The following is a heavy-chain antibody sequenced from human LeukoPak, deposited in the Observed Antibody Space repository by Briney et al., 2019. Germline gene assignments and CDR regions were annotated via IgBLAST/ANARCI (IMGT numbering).Heavy chain of an antibody. D-gene: IGHD3-22*01. Sequence: SETLSLTCTVSGGSISSYYWSWIRQPPGKGLEWIGYIYYSGSTNYNPSLKSRVTISVDTSKNQFSLKLSSVTAADTAVYYCARTGRINYYDGSGYPAAYWYFDLWGRGTLVTVSS. J-gene: IGHJ2*01. CDR3: ARTGRINYYDGSGYPAAYWYFDL. CDR2: IYYSGST. V-gene: IGHV4-59*01. CDR1: GGSISSYY.